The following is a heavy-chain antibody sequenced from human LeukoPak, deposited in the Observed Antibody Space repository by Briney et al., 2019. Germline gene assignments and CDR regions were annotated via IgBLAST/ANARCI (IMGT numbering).Heavy chain of an antibody. V-gene: IGHV1-69*13. J-gene: IGHJ4*02. CDR2: IIPIFGTA. Sequence: AAVKVSCKGSGGTFSSYAISWVRQAPGQGLEWMGGIIPIFGTANYAQKFQGRVTITADESTSTAYMELSSLRSEDTAVYYCASPDSNGVFDYWGQGTLVTVSS. D-gene: IGHD3-22*01. CDR3: ASPDSNGVFDY. CDR1: GGTFSSYA.